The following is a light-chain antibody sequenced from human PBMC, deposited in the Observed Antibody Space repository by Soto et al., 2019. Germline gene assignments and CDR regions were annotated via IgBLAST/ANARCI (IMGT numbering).Light chain of an antibody. CDR1: SSDVGGYDY. V-gene: IGLV2-14*01. CDR3: SAYTTSNTLI. Sequence: QSALAQPASVSGCPGQSVTISCTGTSSDVGGYDYVSWYQQRPGTAPKLILYEVNNRPSGVSNRFSGSKSGNTASLIISGLQTEDEANYYCSAYTTSNTLIFGTGTKVTVL. CDR2: EVN. J-gene: IGLJ1*01.